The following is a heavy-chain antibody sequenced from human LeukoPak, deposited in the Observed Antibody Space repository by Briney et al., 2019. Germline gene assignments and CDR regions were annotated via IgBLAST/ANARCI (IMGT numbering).Heavy chain of an antibody. CDR3: ARGLSGIAVAPGDY. Sequence: SETLSLTCTVSGGSISSSSYYWGWIRQPPGKGLEWIGSIYYSGSTYHNPSLKSRVTISVDTSKNQFSLKLSSVTAADTAVYYCARGLSGIAVAPGDYWGQGTLVTVSS. D-gene: IGHD6-19*01. CDR2: IYYSGST. J-gene: IGHJ4*02. V-gene: IGHV4-39*01. CDR1: GGSISSSSYY.